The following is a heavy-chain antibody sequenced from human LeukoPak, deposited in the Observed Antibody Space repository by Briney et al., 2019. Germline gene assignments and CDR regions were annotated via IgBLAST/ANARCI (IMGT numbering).Heavy chain of an antibody. J-gene: IGHJ4*02. CDR3: AREHIGGDIVVVVAATPPFDY. V-gene: IGHV3-30-3*01. D-gene: IGHD2-15*01. Sequence: PGGSLRLSCAASGFTFSSYAMHWVRQAPGKGLGWVAVISYDGSNKYYADSVKGRFTISRDNSKNTLYLQMNSLRAEDTAVYYCAREHIGGDIVVVVAATPPFDYWGQGTLVTVSS. CDR1: GFTFSSYA. CDR2: ISYDGSNK.